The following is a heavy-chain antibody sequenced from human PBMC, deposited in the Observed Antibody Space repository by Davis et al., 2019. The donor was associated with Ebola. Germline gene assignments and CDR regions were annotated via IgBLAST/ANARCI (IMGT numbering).Heavy chain of an antibody. Sequence: GGSLRLSCAASGFTFSSYGMHWVRQAPGKGLEWVAVIWYDGSNKYYADSVKVRLTISRDNSNNTLYLQMNSLRAEDTAVYYCAKGDRLDYWGQGTLVTVSS. CDR2: IWYDGSNK. V-gene: IGHV3-30*02. J-gene: IGHJ4*02. CDR1: GFTFSSYG. CDR3: AKGDRLDY.